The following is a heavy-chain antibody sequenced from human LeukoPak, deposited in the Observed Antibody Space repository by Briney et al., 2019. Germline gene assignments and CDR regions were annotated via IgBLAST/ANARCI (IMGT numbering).Heavy chain of an antibody. J-gene: IGHJ4*02. CDR1: GLIFDNYA. V-gene: IGHV3-43*02. D-gene: IGHD1-26*01. CDR2: IRGDENTK. Sequence: PGGSLRLSCAASGLIFDNYAMHWVRQAPGKGPEWLSLIRGDENTKYYTDSVKGRFTISRDNSKSSLYLHMNSLRTEDTALYYCAKDIGTEWDLDYWGQGTLVTVSS. CDR3: AKDIGTEWDLDY.